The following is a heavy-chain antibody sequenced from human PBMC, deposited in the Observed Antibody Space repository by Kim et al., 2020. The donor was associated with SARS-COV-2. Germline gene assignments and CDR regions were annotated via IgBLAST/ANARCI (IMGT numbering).Heavy chain of an antibody. V-gene: IGHV3-23*03. J-gene: IGHJ3*02. D-gene: IGHD3-22*01. CDR2: IYSGGSST. CDR3: AKEKAGDSSGYYPGGDAFDI. CDR1: GFTFSSYA. Sequence: GGSLRLSCAASGFTFSSYAMSWVRQAPGKGLEWVSVIYSGGSSTYYADSVKGRFTISRDNSKNTLYLQMNSLRAEDTAVYYCAKEKAGDSSGYYPGGDAFDIWGQGTMVTVSS.